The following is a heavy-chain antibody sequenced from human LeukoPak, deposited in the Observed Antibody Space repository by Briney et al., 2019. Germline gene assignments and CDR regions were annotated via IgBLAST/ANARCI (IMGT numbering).Heavy chain of an antibody. J-gene: IGHJ4*02. CDR2: INQSGST. CDR1: GGSFSGYY. CDR3: ARHIAAAGTLGSGFDY. Sequence: KPSETLSLTCAVYGGSFSGYYWSWIRQPPGKGLEWIGEINQSGSTNYNPSLKSRVTISVDTSKNQFSLKLSSVTAADTAVYYCARHIAAAGTLGSGFDYWGQGTLVTVSS. D-gene: IGHD6-13*01. V-gene: IGHV4-34*01.